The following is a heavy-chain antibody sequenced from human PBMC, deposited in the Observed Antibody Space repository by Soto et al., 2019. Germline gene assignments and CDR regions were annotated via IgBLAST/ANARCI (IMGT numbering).Heavy chain of an antibody. V-gene: IGHV4-39*01. Sequence: QLQLQESGPGLVKPSETLSLTCTVSGGSISSSSYYWGWIRQPPGKGLEWIGSIYYSGSTYYNPSLKSRVTISVDTSKNQFSLKLSSVTAADTAVYYCARGDPYYDFWSGYYRYWFDPWGQGTLVTVSS. CDR1: GGSISSSSYY. D-gene: IGHD3-3*01. J-gene: IGHJ5*02. CDR2: IYYSGST. CDR3: ARGDPYYDFWSGYYRYWFDP.